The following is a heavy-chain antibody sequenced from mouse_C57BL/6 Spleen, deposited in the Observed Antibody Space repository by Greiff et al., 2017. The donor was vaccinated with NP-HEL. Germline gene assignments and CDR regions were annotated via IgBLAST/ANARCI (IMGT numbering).Heavy chain of an antibody. D-gene: IGHD4-1*01. Sequence: QVQLQQPGAELVRPGSSVKLSCKASGYTFTSYWMHWVKQRPIQGLEWIGNIYPSDSETHYTHKFKDKATLTVDKSSSTAYMQLSSLTSEDSAVYYCARSGTLWYFDVWGTGTTLTVSS. CDR2: IYPSDSET. J-gene: IGHJ1*03. V-gene: IGHV1-52*01. CDR1: GYTFTSYW. CDR3: ARSGTLWYFDV.